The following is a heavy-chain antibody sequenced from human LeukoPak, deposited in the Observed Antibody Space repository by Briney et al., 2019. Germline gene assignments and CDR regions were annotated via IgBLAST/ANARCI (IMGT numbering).Heavy chain of an antibody. J-gene: IGHJ5*02. V-gene: IGHV3-23*01. D-gene: IGHD3-10*01. CDR2: ISGSGGVT. Sequence: GGSLRLSCVGSGFTFGSYAMSWVRQAPGKGLEWVSLISGSGGVTYYADTVKGRFTISRDNSKNTLYLQMNSLRAEDTATYYCAKEWDGSGTRLGWFDPWGQGTLVTVSS. CDR3: AKEWDGSGTRLGWFDP. CDR1: GFTFGSYA.